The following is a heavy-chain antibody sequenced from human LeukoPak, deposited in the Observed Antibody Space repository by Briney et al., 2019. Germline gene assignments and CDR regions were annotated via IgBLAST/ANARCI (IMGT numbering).Heavy chain of an antibody. CDR1: GFTFSSYW. V-gene: IGHV3-74*01. CDR2: INSDGSST. CDR3: AKVSGGSPY. J-gene: IGHJ4*02. Sequence: GGSLRLSCAASGFTFSSYWMHWVRQAPGKGLVWVSRINSDGSSTSYADSVKGRFTISRDNSKNTVYLQMNSLRAEDMAVYYCAKVSGGSPYWGQGTLVTVSS. D-gene: IGHD3-10*01.